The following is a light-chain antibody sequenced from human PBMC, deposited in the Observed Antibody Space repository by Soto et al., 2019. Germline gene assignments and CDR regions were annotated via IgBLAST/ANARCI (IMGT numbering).Light chain of an antibody. V-gene: IGKV3-20*01. CDR2: GAS. J-gene: IGKJ1*01. Sequence: IVLTPSPGTLSLSPWERATLSCRASQSVSSSYLAWYQQKPGQAPRLLIYGASSRATGIPDRFSGSGSGTDFALTISRLEPEDFAVYYCQQYETSPRTFGQGTKVDIK. CDR1: QSVSSSY. CDR3: QQYETSPRT.